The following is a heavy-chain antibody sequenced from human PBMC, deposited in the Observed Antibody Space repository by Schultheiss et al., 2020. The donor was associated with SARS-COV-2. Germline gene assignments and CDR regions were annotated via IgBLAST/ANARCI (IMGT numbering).Heavy chain of an antibody. CDR3: ARDGYYDSSGRPRYYFDY. Sequence: SETLSLTCAVYGGSFSGHYWSWIRQPPGKGLEWIGEIYHSGSTNYNPSLKSRVTISVDKSKNQFSLKLSSVTAADTAVYYCARDGYYDSSGRPRYYFDYWGQGTLVTVSS. D-gene: IGHD3-22*01. CDR2: IYHSGST. J-gene: IGHJ4*02. CDR1: GGSFSGHY. V-gene: IGHV4-34*01.